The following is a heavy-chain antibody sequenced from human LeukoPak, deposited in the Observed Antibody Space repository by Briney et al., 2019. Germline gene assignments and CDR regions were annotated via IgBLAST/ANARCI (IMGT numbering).Heavy chain of an antibody. V-gene: IGHV4-39*01. J-gene: IGHJ5*02. CDR3: ARPTPSGSYLNWFDP. CDR2: ISYSGNT. Sequence: KPSETLSLTCTVSGDSISSSNYYRGWIRQPPGKGLEWIGSISYSGNTYYNPSLKSRVTISVDTSKNQFSLKLNSVTAADTAVYYCARPTPSGSYLNWFDPWGQGTLVTVSS. CDR1: GDSISSSNYY. D-gene: IGHD1-26*01.